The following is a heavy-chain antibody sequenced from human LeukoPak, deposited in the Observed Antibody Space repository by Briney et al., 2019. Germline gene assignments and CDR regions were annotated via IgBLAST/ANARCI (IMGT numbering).Heavy chain of an antibody. J-gene: IGHJ5*02. CDR2: FDPEDGET. CDR3: ATATRDCSSTSCLWFDP. D-gene: IGHD2-2*01. CDR1: GYTLTELS. V-gene: IGHV1-24*01. Sequence: ASVKVSCKVSGYTLTELSMHWVRQAPGKGLEWMGGFDPEDGETIYAQKFQGRVTMTEDTSTDTAYMELSRLRSEDTAVYYCATATRDCSSTSCLWFDPWGQGTLVTVSS.